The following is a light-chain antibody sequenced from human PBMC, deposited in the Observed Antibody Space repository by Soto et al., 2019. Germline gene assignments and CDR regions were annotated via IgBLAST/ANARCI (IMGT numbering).Light chain of an antibody. CDR1: QSVSSSY. CDR2: SAS. Sequence: EIVVTQSPGALSLSPGERATLSCRASQSVSSSYLAWYQQKPGQAPRLLIYSASSRATGIPDRFSGSGSGTDFTLTISRLEPEDFAVYYCQQFDSSSYTFGQGTKLEIK. V-gene: IGKV3-20*01. CDR3: QQFDSSSYT. J-gene: IGKJ2*01.